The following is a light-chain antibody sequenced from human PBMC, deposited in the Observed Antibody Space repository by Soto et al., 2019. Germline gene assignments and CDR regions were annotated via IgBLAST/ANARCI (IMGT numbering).Light chain of an antibody. CDR1: QSINRH. CDR2: DAS. CDR3: QQRSNGPPFT. V-gene: IGKV3-11*01. Sequence: EIVLTQSPAPLSLPPGQRATLSCRASQSINRHLAWYRQKPGQAPRLLIYDASNRATGSPARFSGSGSGTDFTLTISRLEPEDFGVYYCQQRSNGPPFTFGGATKVQIK. J-gene: IGKJ4*01.